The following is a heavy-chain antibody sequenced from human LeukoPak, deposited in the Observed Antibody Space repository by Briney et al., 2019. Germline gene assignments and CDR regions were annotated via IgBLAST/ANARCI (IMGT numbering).Heavy chain of an antibody. CDR2: ISSSGSTI. Sequence: PGGSLRLSCAASGFTFSSYEMNWVRQAPGKGLEWVSYISSSGSTIYYADSVKGRFTISRDNAKNSLYLQMNSLRAEDTAVYYCARDGSNYDFWSGYSSSDYWGQGTLVTVSS. J-gene: IGHJ4*02. V-gene: IGHV3-48*03. CDR3: ARDGSNYDFWSGYSSSDY. D-gene: IGHD3-3*01. CDR1: GFTFSSYE.